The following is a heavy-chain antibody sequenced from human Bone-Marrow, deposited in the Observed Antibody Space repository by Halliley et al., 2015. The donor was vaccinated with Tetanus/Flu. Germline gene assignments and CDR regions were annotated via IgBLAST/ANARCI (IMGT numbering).Heavy chain of an antibody. J-gene: IGHJ3*02. V-gene: IGHV4-4*02. D-gene: IGHD3-16*01. Sequence: EIWQRGPPTYNPSLKSRVPISMDKSNNQFSLRLSSVTAADTAMYYCARDGRWGESSPNAFDIWGQGTMVTVSS. CDR2: IWQRGPP. CDR3: ARDGRWGESSPNAFDI.